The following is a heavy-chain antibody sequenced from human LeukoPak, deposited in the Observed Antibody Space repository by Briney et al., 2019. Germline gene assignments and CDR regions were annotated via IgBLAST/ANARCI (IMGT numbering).Heavy chain of an antibody. CDR1: GFTFSSYD. D-gene: IGHD6-13*01. CDR3: AKDSSSWSGGWFDP. Sequence: PGGSLRLSCAASGFTFSSYDMRWVRQAPGKGLEWVSVISGSGGSTYYADSVKGRFTISRDNSKNTLYLQMNSLRAEDTAVYYCAKDSSSWSGGWFDPWGQGTLVTVSS. CDR2: ISGSGGST. V-gene: IGHV3-23*01. J-gene: IGHJ5*02.